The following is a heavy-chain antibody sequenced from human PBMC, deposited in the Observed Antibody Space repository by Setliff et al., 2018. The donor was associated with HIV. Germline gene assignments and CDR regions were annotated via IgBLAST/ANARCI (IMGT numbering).Heavy chain of an antibody. D-gene: IGHD1-26*01. CDR2: VSPGSHTT. CDR1: GFAFSTFD. CDR3: AKPTIGIYPRSFDL. J-gene: IGHJ3*01. V-gene: IGHV3-23*01. Sequence: GGSLRLSCEASGFAFSTFDMNWVRQSPGKGLEWVSGVSPGSHTTYYAESVKGRFTVSRDDSNNMLFLQTTSLGDDDTAIYYCAKPTIGIYPRSFDLWGPGTMVTVSS.